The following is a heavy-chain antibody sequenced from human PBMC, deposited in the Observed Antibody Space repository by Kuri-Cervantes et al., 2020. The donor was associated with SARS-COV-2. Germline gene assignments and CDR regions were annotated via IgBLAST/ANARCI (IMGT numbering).Heavy chain of an antibody. D-gene: IGHD1-1*01. CDR2: ISGSGGST. J-gene: IGHJ4*02. CDR3: AREGWGSHNIYYFDY. V-gene: IGHV3-21*01. Sequence: GESLKISCAASGFTFSNYWMYWVRQAPGKGLVWVSAISGSGGSTYYADSVKGRFTISRDNAKNSLYLQMNSLRAEDTAVYYCAREGWGSHNIYYFDYWGQGTLVTVSS. CDR1: GFTFSNYW.